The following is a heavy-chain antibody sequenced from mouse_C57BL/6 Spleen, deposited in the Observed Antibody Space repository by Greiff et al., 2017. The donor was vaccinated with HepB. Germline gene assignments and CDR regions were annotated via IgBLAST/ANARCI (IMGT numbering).Heavy chain of an antibody. V-gene: IGHV1-80*01. J-gene: IGHJ4*01. Sequence: QVQLQQSGAELVKPGASVKISCKASGYAFSSYWMNWVKQRPGKGLEWIGQIYPGDGDTNYNGKFKGKATLTADKSSSTAYMQHSSLTSEDSAVYFCARLYSNLDYYAMDYWGQGTSVTVSS. CDR3: ARLYSNLDYYAMDY. CDR1: GYAFSSYW. CDR2: IYPGDGDT. D-gene: IGHD2-5*01.